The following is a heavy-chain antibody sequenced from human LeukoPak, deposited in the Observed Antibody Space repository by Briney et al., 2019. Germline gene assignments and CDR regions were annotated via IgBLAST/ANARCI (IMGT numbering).Heavy chain of an antibody. D-gene: IGHD3-9*01. CDR2: IKSKTHGGTT. CDR3: TTWNYDILTGYSI. CDR1: GFIFTNYF. Sequence: GGSLGLSCAASGFIFTNYFMSWVRQAPGKGLEWVGRIKSKTHGGTTDYAAAVKGRFTISRDDSKSTLYLQMNSLKTEDTALYYCTTWNYDILTGYSIWGQGTLVTVSS. V-gene: IGHV3-15*01. J-gene: IGHJ4*02.